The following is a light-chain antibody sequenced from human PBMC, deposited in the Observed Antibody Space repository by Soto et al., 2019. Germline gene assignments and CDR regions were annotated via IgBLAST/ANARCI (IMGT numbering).Light chain of an antibody. CDR1: QSISSS. V-gene: IGKV3-15*01. J-gene: IGKJ1*01. CDR2: GAS. Sequence: EIVMTQSPATLSVSPGERATLSCRASQSISSSLVWYQQKPGQAPRLLMFGASTRATVIPARFSGSGSGTEFTLTISSLQSEDFAIYYCQQYSNWPPTFGQGTKVEIK. CDR3: QQYSNWPPT.